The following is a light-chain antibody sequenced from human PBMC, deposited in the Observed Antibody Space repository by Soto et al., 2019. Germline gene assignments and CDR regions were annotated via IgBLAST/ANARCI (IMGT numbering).Light chain of an antibody. CDR2: IAS. J-gene: IGKJ2*01. CDR1: QSVSRSY. Sequence: EVVLTQSPGTLSLSPGERATLSCWASQSVSRSYLAWYKQKPGQAPRLLIYIASSRATGIPDRFSGSGSGTDFTLTISRLEPEDFAMYYCQQYGSSPYTFGQGTKLEIK. CDR3: QQYGSSPYT. V-gene: IGKV3-20*01.